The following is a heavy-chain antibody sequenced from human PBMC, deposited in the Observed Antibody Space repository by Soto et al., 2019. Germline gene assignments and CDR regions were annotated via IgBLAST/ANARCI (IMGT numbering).Heavy chain of an antibody. CDR2: IYYSGST. D-gene: IGHD3-3*01. V-gene: IGHV4-31*03. CDR1: GGSISSVGYY. Sequence: QVQLQESGPGLVKPSQTLSLTCTVSGGSISSVGYYWSWIRQHPGKGLEWIGYIYYSGSTYYNPSLKSRVTISVDTSKNEFSLKLSSVTAADTAVYYCASAYDFWSGYYSAWGQGTLVTVSS. CDR3: ASAYDFWSGYYSA. J-gene: IGHJ5*02.